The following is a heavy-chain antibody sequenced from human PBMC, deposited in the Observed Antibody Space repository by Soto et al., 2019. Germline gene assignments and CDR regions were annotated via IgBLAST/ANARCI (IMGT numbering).Heavy chain of an antibody. V-gene: IGHV4-34*01. CDR2: INHSGST. D-gene: IGHD6-25*01. J-gene: IGHJ5*02. CDR1: GCSFSGYY. Sequence: SETLSLTCAVYGCSFSGYYLRWIRQPPGKGLEWIGEINHSGSTNYNPSLKRRGTISVDTSKTQFSLKLSSVTAADTAVYYCERVIRLPARLARGCFDHWGQGTLVTVSS. CDR3: ERVIRLPARLARGCFDH.